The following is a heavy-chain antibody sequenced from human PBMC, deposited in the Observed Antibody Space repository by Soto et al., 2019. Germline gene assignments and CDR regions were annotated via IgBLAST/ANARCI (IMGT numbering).Heavy chain of an antibody. CDR3: AREAGYCSRTSCYRRAFDT. J-gene: IGHJ3*02. D-gene: IGHD2-2*01. CDR2: VNTDGGTS. V-gene: IGHV3-74*03. Sequence: EVQLVESGGDLVRPGGSLRLSCAASGLTFSGHWMHWVRQVPGKGLEWVSRVNTDGGTSAYADSVKGRFTISRENAKNTLYLQMSGLRAEDAAVYYCAREAGYCSRTSCYRRAFDTWGQGTTVSVSS. CDR1: GLTFSGHW.